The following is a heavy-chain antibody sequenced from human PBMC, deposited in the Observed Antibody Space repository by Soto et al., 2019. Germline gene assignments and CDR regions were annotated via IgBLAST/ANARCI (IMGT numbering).Heavy chain of an antibody. Sequence: GVSLRLSCAASGFTFDNYAMAWVRRAPGKGLEWVSSIGHSGYSINYGDSVKGRFTISRDNSKNMVFLEMNALRAEDTAIYYCARSDDKDILTGCYNWGQGALVTVSS. CDR3: ARSDDKDILTGCYN. CDR2: IGHSGYSI. CDR1: GFTFDNYA. D-gene: IGHD3-9*01. V-gene: IGHV3-23*01. J-gene: IGHJ4*02.